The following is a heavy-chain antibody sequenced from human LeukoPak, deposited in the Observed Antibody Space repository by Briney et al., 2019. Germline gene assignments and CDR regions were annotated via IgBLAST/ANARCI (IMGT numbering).Heavy chain of an antibody. CDR2: INSDGSGT. Sequence: PGGSLSLSCAASGFPFSRYWMHWVRQAPGKGLVWVSRINSDGSGTSYAVSVKGRFTISRDNAKNTLYLQMNSLRAEDTAVYYCARGGSSGWYGGESYYFDYWGQGTLVTVSS. D-gene: IGHD6-19*01. CDR3: ARGGSSGWYGGESYYFDY. CDR1: GFPFSRYW. J-gene: IGHJ4*02. V-gene: IGHV3-74*01.